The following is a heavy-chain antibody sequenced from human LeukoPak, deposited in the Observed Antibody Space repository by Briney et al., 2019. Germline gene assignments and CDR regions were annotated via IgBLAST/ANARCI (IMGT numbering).Heavy chain of an antibody. CDR3: ARGDALLDY. Sequence: SWIRQPPGKGLEWIGYIYYSGSTYYNPSLESRITISVDTSKNQFSLRLSSVTAADTAVYYCARGDALLDYWGQGTLVIVSS. CDR2: IYYSGST. J-gene: IGHJ4*02. V-gene: IGHV4-30-4*08.